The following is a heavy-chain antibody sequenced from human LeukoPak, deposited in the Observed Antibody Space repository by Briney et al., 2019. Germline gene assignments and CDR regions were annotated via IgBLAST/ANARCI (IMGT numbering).Heavy chain of an antibody. D-gene: IGHD4-17*01. CDR1: GYTFINYF. CDR3: ARKGDYEVDFDY. CDR2: INPNTGGT. Sequence: ASAKVSCKASGYTFINYFLHWVRQAPGQGLEWMGRINPNTGGTNYAQRFQGRIIMTRDTSINTAYMELTRLRSDDTAVYFCARKGDYEVDFDYWGQGTLVTVSS. J-gene: IGHJ4*02. V-gene: IGHV1-2*06.